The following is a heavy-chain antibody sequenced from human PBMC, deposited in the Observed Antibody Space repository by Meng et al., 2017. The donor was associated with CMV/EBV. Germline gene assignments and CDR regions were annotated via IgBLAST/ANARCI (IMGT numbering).Heavy chain of an antibody. CDR2: INSDGSST. CDR3: ASGTLRLGFDP. CDR1: GFTLRSYW. V-gene: IGHV3-74*01. Sequence: LSCAASGFTLRSYWMHWVRQAPGKGLVWVSRINSDGSSTSYADSVKGRFTISRDNAKNTLYLQMNSLRAEDTAVYYCASGTLRLGFDPWGQGTLVTVSS. J-gene: IGHJ5*02. D-gene: IGHD1-26*01.